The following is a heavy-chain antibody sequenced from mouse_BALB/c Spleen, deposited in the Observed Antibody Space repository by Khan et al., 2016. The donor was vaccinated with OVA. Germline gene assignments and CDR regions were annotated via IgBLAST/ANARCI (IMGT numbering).Heavy chain of an antibody. CDR2: INPYNGGS. V-gene: IGHV1-31*01. D-gene: IGHD2-3*01. CDR3: TRRGYDGYYDYFDY. J-gene: IGHJ2*01. CDR1: GYSFTGYT. Sequence: QLVQSGPELVKPGASMKISCKASGYSFTGYTMNWVKQSHGKNLEWIGHINPYNGGSSYNQKFKGKATLTVDKSSSTAYMELLSLTSEDSAVYYCTRRGYDGYYDYFDYWGQGTTLTVSS.